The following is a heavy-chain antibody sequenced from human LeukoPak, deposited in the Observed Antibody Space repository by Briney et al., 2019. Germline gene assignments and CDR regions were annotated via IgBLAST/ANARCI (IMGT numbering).Heavy chain of an antibody. V-gene: IGHV5-51*01. CDR1: GYSFTTYL. J-gene: IGHJ4*02. CDR2: IYPGDSDT. CDR3: AASIGTAAGTLDY. D-gene: IGHD6-13*01. Sequence: GESLKISCMASGYSFTTYLIGWVRQMPGKGLEWMGIIYPGDSDTRYSPSFQGQVTISADKSISTAYLQWSSLKASDTAKYYCAASIGTAAGTLDYWGQGTLVTVSS.